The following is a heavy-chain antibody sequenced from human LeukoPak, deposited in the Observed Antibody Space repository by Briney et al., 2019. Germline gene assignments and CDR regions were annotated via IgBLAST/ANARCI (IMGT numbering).Heavy chain of an antibody. D-gene: IGHD3-3*01. CDR1: GFTFSSYG. V-gene: IGHV3-30*02. Sequence: TGGSLRLSCAASGFTFSSYGMHWVRQAPGKGLEWVAFIRYDGSNKYYADSVKGRFTISRDNSKNTLYLQMNSLRAEDTAVYYCEGITIFGVDTNSFDPWGQGTLVTVSS. CDR2: IRYDGSNK. J-gene: IGHJ5*02. CDR3: EGITIFGVDTNSFDP.